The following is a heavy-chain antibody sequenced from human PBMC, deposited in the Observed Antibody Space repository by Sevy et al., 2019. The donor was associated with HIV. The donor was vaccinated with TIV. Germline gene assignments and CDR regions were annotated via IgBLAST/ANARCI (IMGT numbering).Heavy chain of an antibody. J-gene: IGHJ6*02. CDR1: GGSVSSGSYY. D-gene: IGHD3-3*01. V-gene: IGHV4-61*01. CDR3: ARGNYDFWSGYPSYYYYGMDV. Sequence: SETLSLTCTVSGGSVSSGSYYWSWIRQPPGKGLEWIGYIYYSGSTNYNPSLKSRVTISVDTSKNQSSLKLSSVTAADTAVYYCARGNYDFWSGYPSYYYYGMDVWGQGTTVTVSS. CDR2: IYYSGST.